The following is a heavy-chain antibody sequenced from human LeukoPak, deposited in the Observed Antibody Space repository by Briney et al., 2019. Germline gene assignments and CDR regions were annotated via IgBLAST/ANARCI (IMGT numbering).Heavy chain of an antibody. D-gene: IGHD3-22*01. CDR3: AKDANYLRSSGYLIPIDF. J-gene: IGHJ4*02. CDR1: GFTFSRNA. V-gene: IGHV3-23*01. Sequence: GGSLRLSCAASGFTFSRNAMNWVRQAPGKGLEWVAAISGNGLGTYYADSVEGRFNISRDNSRNTLYLQMNSLRIEDTAFYYCAKDANYLRSSGYLIPIDFWGQGTLVPVSS. CDR2: ISGNGLGT.